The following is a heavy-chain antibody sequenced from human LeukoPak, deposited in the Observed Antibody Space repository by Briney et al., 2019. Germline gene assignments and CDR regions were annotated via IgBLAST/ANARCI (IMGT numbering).Heavy chain of an antibody. D-gene: IGHD5-12*01. CDR1: GGSFSGYY. CDR2: IYSGGST. V-gene: IGHV3-66*01. J-gene: IGHJ3*02. Sequence: PSETLSLTCAVYGGSFSGYYMSWVRQAPGKGLEWVSIIYSGGSTYYADSVKGRFTISRDNSKNTLSLQMNSLRAEDTAVYYCARDLGYSAYATVRGYTFDIWGQGTMVTVSS. CDR3: ARDLGYSAYATVRGYTFDI.